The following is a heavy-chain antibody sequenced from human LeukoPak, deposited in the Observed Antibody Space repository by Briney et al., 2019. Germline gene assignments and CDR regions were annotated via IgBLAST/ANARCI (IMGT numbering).Heavy chain of an antibody. D-gene: IGHD2-2*01. CDR3: ARDPKSQLLLDY. J-gene: IGHJ4*02. V-gene: IGHV1-2*02. CDR1: GFTFTDEY. CDR2: INPYSGAI. Sequence: ASVKVSCKSSGFTFTDEYIHWVRQAPGQGLEWMGWINPYSGAIDYAQKFQGRVTLTRDTSISTAYMELSRLTSGDTAVYYCARDPKSQLLLDYWGQGTLVTVSS.